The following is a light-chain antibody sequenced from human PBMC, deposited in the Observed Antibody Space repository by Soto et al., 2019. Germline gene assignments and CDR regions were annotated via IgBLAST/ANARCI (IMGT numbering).Light chain of an antibody. CDR2: LGS. CDR1: QSLLHSNGYNY. CDR3: MQALQTPWT. V-gene: IGKV2-28*01. J-gene: IGKJ1*01. Sequence: DIVMTQSPLSLPVTPGEPASISCRSSQSLLHSNGYNYLDWYLQKPGQSPQLLIYLGSNRASGVPDRLSGSGSGTDFTLKISRVEAEDVGVYYCMQALQTPWTFSQGTQVEIK.